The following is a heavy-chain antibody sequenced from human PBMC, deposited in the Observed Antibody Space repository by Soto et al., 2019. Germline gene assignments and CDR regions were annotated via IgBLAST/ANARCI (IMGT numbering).Heavy chain of an antibody. J-gene: IGHJ4*02. CDR3: AKVGSLDCTNGVCSNFDY. D-gene: IGHD2-8*01. V-gene: IGHV3-23*01. CDR2: ISGSGGST. CDR1: GFTFSSYA. Sequence: GGSLRLSCAASGFTFSSYAMSWVRQAPGKGLEWVSAISGSGGSTYYADSGKGRFTISRDNSKNTLYLQMNSLRAEDTAVYYCAKVGSLDCTNGVCSNFDYWGQGTLVTVSS.